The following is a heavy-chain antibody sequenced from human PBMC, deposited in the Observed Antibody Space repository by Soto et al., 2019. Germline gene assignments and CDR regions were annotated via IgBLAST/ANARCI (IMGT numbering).Heavy chain of an antibody. J-gene: IGHJ6*02. Sequence: QITLKESGPTLVKPTQTLTLTCSFSGFSLPTSAVGVAWIRQPPGEALEWLALVYWDDDKRYSPSLKSRLTITTHTSKNQVVLTMTNMAPVDTATYYCAHKGGRGAGMDVWVQGTTVTVSS. CDR3: AHKGGRGAGMDV. V-gene: IGHV2-5*02. CDR2: VYWDDDK. D-gene: IGHD2-15*01. CDR1: GFSLPTSAVG.